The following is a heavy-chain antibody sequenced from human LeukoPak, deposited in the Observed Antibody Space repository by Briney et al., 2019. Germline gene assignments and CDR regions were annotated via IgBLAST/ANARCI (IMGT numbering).Heavy chain of an antibody. Sequence: SQTLSLTCTVSGGSISSGSYYWSWIRQPAGKGLEWIGRIYSSGSTNYNPSLKSRVAISVDTSKNQFSLKLNSVSAADTAVYYCAREAYDFWSGYYDYWGQGTLVTVSS. J-gene: IGHJ4*02. D-gene: IGHD3-3*01. CDR2: IYSSGST. CDR1: GGSISSGSYY. V-gene: IGHV4-61*02. CDR3: AREAYDFWSGYYDY.